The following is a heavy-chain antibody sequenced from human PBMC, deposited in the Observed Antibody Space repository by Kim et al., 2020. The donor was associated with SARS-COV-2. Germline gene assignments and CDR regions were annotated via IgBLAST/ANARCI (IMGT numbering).Heavy chain of an antibody. CDR3: ARDSRIAVAGKEVSYYFDY. Sequence: SETLSLTCTVSGGSVSSGSYYWSWIRQPPGKGLEWIGYIYYSGSTNYNPSLKSRVTISVDTSKNQFSLKLSSVTAADTAVYYCARDSRIAVAGKEVSYYFDYWGQGTLVTVSS. J-gene: IGHJ4*02. CDR1: GGSVSSGSYY. CDR2: IYYSGST. V-gene: IGHV4-61*01. D-gene: IGHD6-19*01.